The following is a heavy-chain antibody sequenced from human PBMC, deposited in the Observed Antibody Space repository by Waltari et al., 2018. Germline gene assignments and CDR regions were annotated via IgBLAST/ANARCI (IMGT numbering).Heavy chain of an antibody. J-gene: IGHJ4*02. V-gene: IGHV4-34*01. CDR3: ATGPRDVPLWF. CDR1: YGSFNDYY. CDR2: IHHRGST. D-gene: IGHD3-10*01. Sequence: QVQLQQWGAGLLKPSETLSLTCTVDYGSFNDYYWTWIRQSPGKGLEWIGEIHHRGSTNYSPSLRSRVTISPDTSENQFSLRLNAVTAADTAVYYCATGPRDVPLWFWGQGTLVTVSS.